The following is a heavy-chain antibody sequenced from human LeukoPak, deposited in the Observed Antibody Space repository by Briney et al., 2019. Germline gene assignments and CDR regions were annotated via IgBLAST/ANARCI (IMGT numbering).Heavy chain of an antibody. J-gene: IGHJ1*01. D-gene: IGHD3-22*01. CDR2: IYSGGST. V-gene: IGHV3-66*01. Sequence: GGSLRLSCAASGFTVSSNYMSWVRQAPGKGLEWVSVIYSGGSTYYADSVKGRFTISRDNSKNTLYLQMNSLRAEDTAVYYCAKGDHDSSGYFHQYFQHWGQGTLVTVSS. CDR1: GFTVSSNY. CDR3: AKGDHDSSGYFHQYFQH.